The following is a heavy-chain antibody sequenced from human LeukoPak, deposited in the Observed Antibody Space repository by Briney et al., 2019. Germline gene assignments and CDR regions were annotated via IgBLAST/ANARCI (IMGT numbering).Heavy chain of an antibody. J-gene: IGHJ2*01. Sequence: SETLSLTCTVSGGSISSYYWSWIRQPPGKGLEWVGHIYYLGSTNYDPSLKSRVTISIDTSKNYFSLKLNSVIAADTAVYYCARDRPGSYWYFDLWGRGTLVTVSS. CDR3: ARDRPGSYWYFDL. CDR2: IYYLGST. V-gene: IGHV4-59*01. CDR1: GGSISSYY. D-gene: IGHD3-10*01.